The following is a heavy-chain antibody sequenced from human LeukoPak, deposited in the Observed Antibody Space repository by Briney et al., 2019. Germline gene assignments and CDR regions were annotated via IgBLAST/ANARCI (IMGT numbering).Heavy chain of an antibody. J-gene: IGHJ5*02. D-gene: IGHD2-2*01. V-gene: IGHV1-2*02. CDR1: GYTFTGYY. CDR2: INPNSGGT. Sequence: ASVKVSCKASGYTFTGYYMHWVRQAPGQGLEWMGWINPNSGGTNYAQKFQGRVTMTRDTSISTAYMELSRLRSDDTAVYYCAIAPHCSSTSCPNWFDPWGQGTLVTVSS. CDR3: AIAPHCSSTSCPNWFDP.